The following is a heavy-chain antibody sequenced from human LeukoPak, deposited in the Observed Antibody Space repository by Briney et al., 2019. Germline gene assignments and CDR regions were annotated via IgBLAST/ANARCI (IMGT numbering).Heavy chain of an antibody. CDR1: GFTFSDFG. Sequence: GGSLRLSCAASGFTFSDFGMQWVRQAPGKGLEWVAVISYDGSNKYYADSVKGRFAISRDNSKNTLYLQMNSLRAEDTAVYYCAKDGYGGNSGNWGQGTLVTVSS. CDR3: AKDGYGGNSGN. D-gene: IGHD4-23*01. J-gene: IGHJ4*02. CDR2: ISYDGSNK. V-gene: IGHV3-30*18.